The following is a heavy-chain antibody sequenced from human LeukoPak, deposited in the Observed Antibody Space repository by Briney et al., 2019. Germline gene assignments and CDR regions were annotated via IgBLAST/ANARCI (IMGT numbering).Heavy chain of an antibody. CDR3: ARGYDSSGYYYVFGY. CDR2: INTDGSST. D-gene: IGHD3-22*01. CDR1: GFTFSSYW. Sequence: PGGSLRLSCAASGFTFSSYWMHWVRQAPGKGLVWVSRINTDGSSTSYADSVKGRFTISRDNAKNTLYLQMNSLRAEDTAVYYCARGYDSSGYYYVFGYWGQGTLVTVSS. V-gene: IGHV3-74*01. J-gene: IGHJ4*02.